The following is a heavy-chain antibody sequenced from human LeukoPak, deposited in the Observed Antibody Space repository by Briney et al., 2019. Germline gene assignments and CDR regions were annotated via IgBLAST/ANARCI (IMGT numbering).Heavy chain of an antibody. Sequence: GASVKVSCKASGYTFTSYGISWVRLAPGQGLEWMGWISAYNGNTNYAQKLQGRVTMTTDTSTSTAYMELRSLRSDDTAVYYCARDPIPTYYDSSGPDDAFDIWGQGTMVTVSS. CDR1: GYTFTSYG. J-gene: IGHJ3*02. D-gene: IGHD3-22*01. V-gene: IGHV1-18*01. CDR3: ARDPIPTYYDSSGPDDAFDI. CDR2: ISAYNGNT.